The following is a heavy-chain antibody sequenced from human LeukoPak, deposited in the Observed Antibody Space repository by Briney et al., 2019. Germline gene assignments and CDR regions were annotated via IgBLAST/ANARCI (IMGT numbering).Heavy chain of an antibody. CDR1: GGSISSYY. V-gene: IGHV4-59*01. D-gene: IGHD6-13*01. J-gene: IGHJ4*02. Sequence: SETLSLTCTVSGGSISSYYWSWVRQPPGKGLEWIGFVYYTGSTNYSPSLKSRVTISVDTSKNQFSLKLRSVTAADTAVYYCARGAAGTGAADYWGQGTLVTVSS. CDR3: ARGAAGTGAADY. CDR2: VYYTGST.